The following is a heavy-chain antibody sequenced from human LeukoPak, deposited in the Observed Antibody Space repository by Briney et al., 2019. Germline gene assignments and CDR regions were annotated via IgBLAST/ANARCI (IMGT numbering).Heavy chain of an antibody. V-gene: IGHV3-48*03. J-gene: IGHJ4*02. CDR3: AREGTYGRYFDY. Sequence: GGSLRLSCAASGFTFSSYEMNWVRQAPGKGLEWVSYISSSGSAIYYADSVKGRFTISRGNAKNSLYLQMNSLRAEDTAIYYCAREGTYGRYFDYWGQGTLVTVSS. CDR2: ISSSGSAI. D-gene: IGHD3-10*01. CDR1: GFTFSSYE.